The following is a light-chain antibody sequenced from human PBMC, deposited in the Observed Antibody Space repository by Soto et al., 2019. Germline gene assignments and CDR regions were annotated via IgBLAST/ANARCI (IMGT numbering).Light chain of an antibody. Sequence: EIVLTQSPGTLSLSPGERATLSCRASQSVSSSYLAWYQQKPGQAPRLLISGTSSRATGIPDWFSGGGSGADFTLTISSLEPEDFAVYFCQQYASSPLTCGGGTKVEVK. CDR3: QQYASSPLT. V-gene: IGKV3-20*01. CDR2: GTS. CDR1: QSVSSSY. J-gene: IGKJ4*01.